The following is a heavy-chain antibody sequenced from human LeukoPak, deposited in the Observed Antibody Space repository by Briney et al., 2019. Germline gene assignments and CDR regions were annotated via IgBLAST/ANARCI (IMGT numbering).Heavy chain of an antibody. J-gene: IGHJ4*02. CDR3: ARSHSSSWSRPFDY. D-gene: IGHD6-13*01. V-gene: IGHV4-59*01. CDR2: IYSSGST. Sequence: SETLSLTCTVSGGSISSYYWSWLRQPPGKGLEWIGYIYSSGSTNYNPSLKSRVTISVDTSKNQFSLNLSSVTAADTAVYYCARSHSSSWSRPFDYWGQGTLVTVSS. CDR1: GGSISSYY.